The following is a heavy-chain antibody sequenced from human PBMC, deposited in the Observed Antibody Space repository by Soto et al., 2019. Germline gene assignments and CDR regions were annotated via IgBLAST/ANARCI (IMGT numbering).Heavy chain of an antibody. CDR3: GRKTLRWFDY. D-gene: IGHD4-17*01. J-gene: IGHJ4*02. V-gene: IGHV4-59*01. Sequence: QVQLQESGPGLVKPSETLSLTCTVSGGSISSYYWSWIRQPPGKGLEWIGYIYYSGSTNYNPSLKSRVTISVDTSKNQFSLKLGSVTAADTAVYYCGRKTLRWFDYWGQGTLVTVSS. CDR1: GGSISSYY. CDR2: IYYSGST.